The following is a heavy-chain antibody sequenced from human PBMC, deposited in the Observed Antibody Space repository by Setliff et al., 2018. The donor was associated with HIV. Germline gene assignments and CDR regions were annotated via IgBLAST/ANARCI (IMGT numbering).Heavy chain of an antibody. D-gene: IGHD2-15*01. CDR1: GGSISSYY. CDR3: ARHLRPRGVAVSDAFDI. Sequence: KPSETLSLTCSVAGGSISSYYWSWIRQPPGKGLECIGYIYSSGSTNYNPSLKSRVTISVDTSKNQLSLKLRSVTAADTAVYYCARHLRPRGVAVSDAFDIWGQGTMVTVSS. CDR2: IYSSGST. J-gene: IGHJ3*02. V-gene: IGHV4-59*08.